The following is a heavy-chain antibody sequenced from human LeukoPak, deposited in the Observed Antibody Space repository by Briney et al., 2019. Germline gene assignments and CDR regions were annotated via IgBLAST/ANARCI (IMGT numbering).Heavy chain of an antibody. CDR2: IWYDGSNK. CDR3: ARGIAVAGTFWFDQ. D-gene: IGHD6-19*01. V-gene: IGHV3-33*01. Sequence: GGSLRLSCAVSGFTFSNYDMHWVRQAPGKGLEWVAVIWYDGSNKYYADSVKGRFTISRDNSKNTLYLQMNSLRAEDTAVYYCARGIAVAGTFWFDQWGQGTLVTVSS. CDR1: GFTFSNYD. J-gene: IGHJ5*02.